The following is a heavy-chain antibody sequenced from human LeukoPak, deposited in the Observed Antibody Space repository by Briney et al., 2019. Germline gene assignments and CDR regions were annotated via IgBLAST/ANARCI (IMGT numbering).Heavy chain of an antibody. CDR2: ISGSGGST. D-gene: IGHD6-19*01. V-gene: IGHV3-23*01. CDR3: AKAQQWLVGYYFDY. J-gene: IGHJ4*02. Sequence: GGSLRLSCAASGFTFSSYAMSWVHQAPGKGLEWVSAISGSGGSTYYADSVKGRFTISRDNSKNTLYLQMNSLRAEDTAVYYCAKAQQWLVGYYFDYWGQGTLVTVSS. CDR1: GFTFSSYA.